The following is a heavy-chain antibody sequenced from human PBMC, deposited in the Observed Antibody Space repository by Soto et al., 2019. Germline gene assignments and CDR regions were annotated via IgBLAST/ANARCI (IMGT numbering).Heavy chain of an antibody. V-gene: IGHV4-59*01. CDR3: ASGQWFLDY. CDR2: IYNSGST. J-gene: IGHJ4*02. D-gene: IGHD3-22*01. CDR1: GSSISSYY. Sequence: QVQLQESGPGLVKPSETLSLTCKVSGSSISSYYWSWIRQPPGKGLEWIGYIYNSGSTNYNPSLKSRVTISVDMSKNQFSLKLSSVTAADTAVYYCASGQWFLDYWGQGTLVTVSS.